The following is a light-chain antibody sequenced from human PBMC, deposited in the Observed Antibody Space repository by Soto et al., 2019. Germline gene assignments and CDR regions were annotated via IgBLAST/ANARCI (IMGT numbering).Light chain of an antibody. J-gene: IGKJ5*01. V-gene: IGKV1-33*01. Sequence: DIQMTQSPSSLSASVGDRVTITCQASQDISNYLNWYQQKPGKAPKLLIYDASNLETGVPSRFSGSRSGTDFTFTISNLQPEDIATYYCQQYDNIPSITFGQATRLEIK. CDR2: DAS. CDR1: QDISNY. CDR3: QQYDNIPSIT.